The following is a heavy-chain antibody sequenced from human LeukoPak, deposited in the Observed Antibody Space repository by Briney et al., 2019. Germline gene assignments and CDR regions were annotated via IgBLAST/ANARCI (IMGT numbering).Heavy chain of an antibody. J-gene: IGHJ4*02. V-gene: IGHV1-3*01. CDR2: INAGNGNT. D-gene: IGHD3-10*01. CDR1: GYTFTSYA. CDR3: ARDKITMVRGVKYYFDY. Sequence: GASVKVSCKASGYTFTSYAMHWVRQAPGQRLEWMGWINAGNGNTKYSQKFQGRVTITRDTSASTAYMELSSLRSEDTAVYYCARDKITMVRGVKYYFDYWGQGTLVTVSS.